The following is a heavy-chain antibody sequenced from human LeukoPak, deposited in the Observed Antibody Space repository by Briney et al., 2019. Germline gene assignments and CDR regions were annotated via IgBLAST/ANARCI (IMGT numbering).Heavy chain of an antibody. CDR2: ISSSSSYI. Sequence: GGSLRLSCAASGFTFSSYSMNWVRQAPGKGLEWVSSISSSSSYIYYADSVKGRFTISRDNSKNTLYLQMNSLRAEDTAVYYCAREAATGTFDYWGQGTLVTVSS. CDR1: GFTFSSYS. J-gene: IGHJ4*02. V-gene: IGHV3-21*01. D-gene: IGHD1-1*01. CDR3: AREAATGTFDY.